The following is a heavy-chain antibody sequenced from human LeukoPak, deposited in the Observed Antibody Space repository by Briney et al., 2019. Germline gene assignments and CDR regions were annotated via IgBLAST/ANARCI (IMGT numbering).Heavy chain of an antibody. Sequence: SQTLSLTCTVSGGSISSGGYYWSWIRQHPGKGLEWIGYIYYSGSTYYNPSLKSRVTISVDTSKNQFSLKLSSVTAADTAVYYCARHRWVREIWFDPWGQGTLVTVSS. V-gene: IGHV4-31*03. J-gene: IGHJ5*02. CDR2: IYYSGST. CDR3: ARHRWVREIWFDP. D-gene: IGHD3-16*02. CDR1: GGSISSGGYY.